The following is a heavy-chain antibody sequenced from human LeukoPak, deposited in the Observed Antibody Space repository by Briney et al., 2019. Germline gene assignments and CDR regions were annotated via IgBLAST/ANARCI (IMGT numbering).Heavy chain of an antibody. D-gene: IGHD3-22*01. J-gene: IGHJ3*02. CDR2: ISSSGSTI. CDR1: GFTFSSYE. Sequence: GGSLRLSCAASGFTFSSYEMNWVRQAPGKGLEWVSYISSSGSTIYYADSVKGRFTISRDNAKNSLYLQMNSLRAEDTAVYYCASLPYYYGSSTYQDAFDIWGQGTMVTVSS. V-gene: IGHV3-48*03. CDR3: ASLPYYYGSSTYQDAFDI.